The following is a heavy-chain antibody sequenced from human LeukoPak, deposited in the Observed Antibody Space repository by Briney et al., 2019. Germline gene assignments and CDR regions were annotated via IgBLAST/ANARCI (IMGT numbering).Heavy chain of an antibody. D-gene: IGHD3-22*01. CDR2: LSGSGGNT. J-gene: IGHJ4*02. V-gene: IGHV3-23*01. CDR3: AKDYYYDSSGYYYFDY. CDR1: GFTFSSYA. Sequence: GGSLRLSCAASGFTFSSYAMSWVRQAPGKGLEWVSTLSGSGGNTYYADSVKGRVTISRDNSKNTLYLQMNSLRAEDTAVYHCAKDYYYDSSGYYYFDYWGQGTLVTVSS.